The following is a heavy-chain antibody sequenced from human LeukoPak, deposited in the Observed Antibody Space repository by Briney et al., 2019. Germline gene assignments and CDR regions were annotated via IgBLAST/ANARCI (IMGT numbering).Heavy chain of an antibody. V-gene: IGHV1-69*01. Sequence: SVKVSCKASGGSFSNFMINWVRQAPGQGLEWMGGIIPILHTPNYSQKFQGRITISADESTSTAYMELSSLRSDDTAVYYCGRPRYCSGGDCHNNFEYWGQGTLVTVSS. CDR1: GGSFSNFM. CDR2: IIPILHTP. CDR3: GRPRYCSGGDCHNNFEY. D-gene: IGHD2-21*02. J-gene: IGHJ4*02.